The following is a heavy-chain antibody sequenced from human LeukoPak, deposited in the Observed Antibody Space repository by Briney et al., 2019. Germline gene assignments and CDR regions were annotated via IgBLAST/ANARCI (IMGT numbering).Heavy chain of an antibody. V-gene: IGHV4-39*01. Sequence: SETLSLTCTVSGASISSSTCYWDWIRQPPGKGLEWMGSIFYSGSTNYKSSLWSRITISIDTSKNQFSLKLSSVTAADTAVYYCARGVYCSGGSCYGTALSYFDYWGQGTLVTVSS. J-gene: IGHJ4*02. CDR1: GASISSSTCY. CDR2: IFYSGST. D-gene: IGHD2-15*01. CDR3: ARGVYCSGGSCYGTALSYFDY.